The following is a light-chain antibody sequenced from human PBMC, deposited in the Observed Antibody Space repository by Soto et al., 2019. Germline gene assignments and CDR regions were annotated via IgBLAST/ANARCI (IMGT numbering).Light chain of an antibody. V-gene: IGKV3-15*01. CDR1: QSVRTN. CDR3: QQYNDWPPLT. CDR2: GAS. Sequence: IVMTQSPATLSVSPGDRATLSCRASQSVRTNLAWYQLTPGQAPRLLIYGASTRATGVPARFSGIGSGTDFTLTISNLQSDDFALYYCQQYNDWPPLTFGGGTKVEIK. J-gene: IGKJ4*01.